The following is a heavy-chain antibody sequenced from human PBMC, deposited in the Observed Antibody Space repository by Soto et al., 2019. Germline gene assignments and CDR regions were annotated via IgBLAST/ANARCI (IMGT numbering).Heavy chain of an antibody. CDR2: IYWDDDK. CDR1: GFSLTTRGVG. Sequence: SGPTLVNPTETLTLTCTFSGFSLTTRGVGVGWIRQPPGKALEWLAVIYWDDDKRYSPSLKTRLVLTKDTPKNQVVLTMTNMDSVDTATYFCAHIVITFGGVVADDAFDVWG. V-gene: IGHV2-5*02. J-gene: IGHJ3*01. CDR3: AHIVITFGGVVADDAFDV. D-gene: IGHD3-16*02.